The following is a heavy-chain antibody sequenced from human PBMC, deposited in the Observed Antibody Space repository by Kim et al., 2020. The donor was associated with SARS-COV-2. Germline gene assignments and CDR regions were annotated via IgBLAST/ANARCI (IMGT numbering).Heavy chain of an antibody. CDR1: GFTFSSYG. CDR3: ARDLQQLVQSVFPHYGMDV. Sequence: GGSLRLSCAASGFTFSSYGMHWVRQAPGKGLEWVAVIWYDGSNKYYADSVKGRFTISRDNSKNTLYLQMNSLRAEDTAVYYCARDLQQLVQSVFPHYGMDVWGQGTTVTVSS. CDR2: IWYDGSNK. D-gene: IGHD6-13*01. V-gene: IGHV3-33*01. J-gene: IGHJ6*02.